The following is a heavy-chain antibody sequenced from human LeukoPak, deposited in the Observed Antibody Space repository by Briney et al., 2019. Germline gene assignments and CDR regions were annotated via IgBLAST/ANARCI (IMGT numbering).Heavy chain of an antibody. CDR3: AKNPPDTVVLPGGYFNYYGVDV. Sequence: GGSLRLSCAVSGFTFSSYAMSWVRQAPGKGLEWVSGISGSGGRTYYADPVKDHFTISRGNSKNTLYLQMNSLRAEDTAVYYCAKNPPDTVVLPGGYFNYYGVDVWGKGTTVTVSS. CDR1: GFTFSSYA. V-gene: IGHV3-23*01. D-gene: IGHD2-2*01. J-gene: IGHJ6*04. CDR2: ISGSGGRT.